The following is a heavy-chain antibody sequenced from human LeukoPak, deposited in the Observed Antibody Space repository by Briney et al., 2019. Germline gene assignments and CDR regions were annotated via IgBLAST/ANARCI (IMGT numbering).Heavy chain of an antibody. CDR3: ARDRIAARPYYFDY. D-gene: IGHD6-6*01. CDR2: IYYSGST. V-gene: IGHV4-30-4*08. Sequence: SETLSLTCTVSGGSISSGDYYWSWIRQPPGKGLEWSGYIYYSGSTYYNPSLKSRVTISVDTSKTQFSLKLSSVTAADTAVYYCARDRIAARPYYFDYWGQGTLVTVSS. CDR1: GGSISSGDYY. J-gene: IGHJ4*02.